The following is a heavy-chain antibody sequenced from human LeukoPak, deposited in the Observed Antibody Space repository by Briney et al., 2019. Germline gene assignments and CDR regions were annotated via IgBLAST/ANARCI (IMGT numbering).Heavy chain of an antibody. V-gene: IGHV4-39*07. D-gene: IGHD3-10*01. J-gene: IGHJ3*02. Sequence: PSETLSLTCTVSGGSISSSSHYWGWIRQPPGKGLEWIGSMYYRGSTYHNPSLKSRVTISVDTSKNQFSLKLSSVTAADTAVYYCARVGGLLWFGELFKYDAFDIWGQGTMVTVSS. CDR1: GGSISSSSHY. CDR2: MYYRGST. CDR3: ARVGGLLWFGELFKYDAFDI.